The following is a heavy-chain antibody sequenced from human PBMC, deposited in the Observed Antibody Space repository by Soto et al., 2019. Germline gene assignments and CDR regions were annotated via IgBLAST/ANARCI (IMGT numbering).Heavy chain of an antibody. D-gene: IGHD5-18*01. CDR2: IIPIFGTA. J-gene: IGHJ6*02. Sequence: SVNVSSKAYRGTFISYAISWVRQAPGQGLEWMGGIIPIFGTASYAQKFQGRVTITAAKSTSTAYRERSSLRSEDTAVYYCARARWIQHHYGMDVWGQGTRVTVSS. V-gene: IGHV1-69*06. CDR3: ARARWIQHHYGMDV. CDR1: RGTFISYA.